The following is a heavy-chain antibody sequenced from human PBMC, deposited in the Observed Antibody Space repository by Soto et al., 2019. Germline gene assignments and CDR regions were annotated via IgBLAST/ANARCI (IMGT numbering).Heavy chain of an antibody. J-gene: IGHJ6*02. CDR2: IYYSGST. V-gene: IGHV4-30-4*01. CDR1: GGSISSGDYY. D-gene: IGHD3-10*01. Sequence: PSETLSLTCTVSGGSISSGDYYWSWIRQPPGKGLEWIGYIYYSGSTYYNPSLKSRVTISVDTSKNQFSLKLSSVTAADTAVYYRARGDLMVRGVISYYGMDVWGQGTTVTVSS. CDR3: ARGDLMVRGVISYYGMDV.